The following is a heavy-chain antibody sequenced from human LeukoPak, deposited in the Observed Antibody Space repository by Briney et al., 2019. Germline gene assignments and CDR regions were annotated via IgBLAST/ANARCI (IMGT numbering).Heavy chain of an antibody. CDR2: INPTGGTT. V-gene: IGHV1-46*02. CDR1: GYSFNTYF. Sequence: ASVKVSCKASGYSFNTYFIHWVRQAPGEGLEWMGIINPTGGTTNYAQAFQGRVTMTRDTSTTTVYMELSSLTSEDTAVYYCARGRVKAAPVKTPYDHWGQGTPVTVSS. CDR3: ARGRVKAAPVKTPYDH. J-gene: IGHJ4*02. D-gene: IGHD6-13*01.